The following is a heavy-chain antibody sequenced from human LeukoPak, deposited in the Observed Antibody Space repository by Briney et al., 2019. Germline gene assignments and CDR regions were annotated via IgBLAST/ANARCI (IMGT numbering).Heavy chain of an antibody. CDR3: AREGTAMVSFDY. D-gene: IGHD5-18*01. V-gene: IGHV3-48*03. CDR1: GFTFSSYE. Sequence: PGGSLRLSCAASGFTFSSYEMNWVRQAPGKGLERVSYISSGGNTIYYADSVKGRFTISRDNAKNSLYLQMNSLRAEDTAVYYCAREGTAMVSFDYWGQGTLVTVSS. J-gene: IGHJ4*02. CDR2: ISSGGNTI.